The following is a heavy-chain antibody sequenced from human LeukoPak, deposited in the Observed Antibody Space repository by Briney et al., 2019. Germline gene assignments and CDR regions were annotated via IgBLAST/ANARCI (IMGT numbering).Heavy chain of an antibody. CDR2: IDPSDSYT. CDR3: AICYDILTGSFDY. J-gene: IGHJ4*02. Sequence: GESLKISCKGSGYSFTSYWISWVRQMPGKGLEWMGRIDPSDSYTNYSPSFQGHVTISADKSISTAYLQWSSLKASDTAMYYCAICYDILTGSFDYWGQGTLVTVSS. D-gene: IGHD3-9*01. V-gene: IGHV5-10-1*01. CDR1: GYSFTSYW.